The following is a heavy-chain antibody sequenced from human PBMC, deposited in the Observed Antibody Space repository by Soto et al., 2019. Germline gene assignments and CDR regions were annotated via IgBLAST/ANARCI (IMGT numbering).Heavy chain of an antibody. CDR2: IYHTGST. CDR3: ARATGTLRSRNCDY. CDR1: GGSISTVGHY. Sequence: SETLSLTCSVSGGSISTVGHYWTWIRQPPGKGLEWIGSIYHTGSTYYSKSLRSRLTMSVDTSKSQFSLRLSSVTAADTAVYYCARATGTLRSRNCDYWGQGSLGTVSS. V-gene: IGHV4-31*03. J-gene: IGHJ4*02. D-gene: IGHD1-1*01.